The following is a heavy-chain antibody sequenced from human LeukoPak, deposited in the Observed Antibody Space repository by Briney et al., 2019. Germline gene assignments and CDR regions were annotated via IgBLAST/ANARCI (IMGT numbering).Heavy chain of an antibody. D-gene: IGHD2-21*02. V-gene: IGHV3-21*01. CDR2: ISSSSSYI. CDR3: ARDRAGGDGDFDY. J-gene: IGHJ4*02. Sequence: TGGSLRLSCAASGFTFSSYSMTWVRQAPGKGLEWVSSISSSSSYIYYADSVKGRFTISRDNAKNSLYLQMYSLRAEDTAAYYCARDRAGGDGDFDYWGQGTLVTVSS. CDR1: GFTFSSYS.